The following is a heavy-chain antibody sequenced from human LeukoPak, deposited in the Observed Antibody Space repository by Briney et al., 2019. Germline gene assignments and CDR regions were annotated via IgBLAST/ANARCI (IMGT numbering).Heavy chain of an antibody. CDR1: GGSFSGYY. J-gene: IGHJ4*02. CDR3: AGEGHYYDSSGSLILFDY. Sequence: SETLSLTCAVYGGSFSGYYWSWIRQPPGKGLEWIGEINHSGSTNYNPSLKSRVTMSVDTSKNQFSLKLSSVTAADTAVYYCAGEGHYYDSSGSLILFDYWGQGTLVTVSS. V-gene: IGHV4-34*01. CDR2: INHSGST. D-gene: IGHD3-22*01.